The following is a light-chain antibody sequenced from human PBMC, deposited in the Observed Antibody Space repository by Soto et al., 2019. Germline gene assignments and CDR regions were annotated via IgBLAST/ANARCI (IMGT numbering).Light chain of an antibody. V-gene: IGKV1-33*01. CDR2: DAS. CDR3: QQYDNLPIT. CDR1: QDMSNY. J-gene: IGKJ5*01. Sequence: DIQMAQSACSLSASVGDRVTITCQASQDMSNYLNWYQQKPGKAPKLLIYDASNLETGVPSRFSGSGSGTDFTFTISSLQPEDIATYYCQQYDNLPITFGQGTRLEIK.